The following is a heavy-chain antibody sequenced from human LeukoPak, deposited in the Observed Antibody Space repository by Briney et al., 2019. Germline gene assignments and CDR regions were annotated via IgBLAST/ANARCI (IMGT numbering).Heavy chain of an antibody. Sequence: QPGGSLRLSCAAAGFTFSRNWMHWVRQAPGKGLVLVSRINSDGSITNYADTVKGRFTISRDNAKNTLYLQMSSLRAEDTAVYYCAKIDAYWGQGTLVTVSS. J-gene: IGHJ4*02. CDR1: GFTFSRNW. V-gene: IGHV3-74*01. CDR3: AKIDAY. CDR2: INSDGSIT.